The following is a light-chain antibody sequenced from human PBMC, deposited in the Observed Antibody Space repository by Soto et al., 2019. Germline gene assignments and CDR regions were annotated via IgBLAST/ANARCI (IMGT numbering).Light chain of an antibody. V-gene: IGLV2-14*03. CDR2: DVS. J-gene: IGLJ1*01. CDR1: SSGVGGYNY. Sequence: QSVLTQPASVSGSPGQSITISCTGTSSGVGGYNYVSWYQHHPGKAPKLMIYDVSNRPSGVSNRFSGSKSGNTASLTISGLQPEDEADYYCSSYTTSNTRQIVLGTGTKVT. CDR3: SSYTTSNTRQIV.